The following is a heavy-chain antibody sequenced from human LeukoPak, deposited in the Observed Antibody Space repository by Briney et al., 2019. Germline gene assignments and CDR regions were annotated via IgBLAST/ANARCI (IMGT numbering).Heavy chain of an antibody. Sequence: PGGSLRLSCAASGFTFSNYAMIWVRQAPGKGLEWVSAISGSGGSTYYADSAKGRFTISRDNSKNTLYLQMSSLRAEDTAVYYCAKGDHYYDTSGDCYMDVWGKGTTVTVSS. V-gene: IGHV3-23*01. D-gene: IGHD3-22*01. CDR1: GFTFSNYA. J-gene: IGHJ6*03. CDR2: ISGSGGST. CDR3: AKGDHYYDTSGDCYMDV.